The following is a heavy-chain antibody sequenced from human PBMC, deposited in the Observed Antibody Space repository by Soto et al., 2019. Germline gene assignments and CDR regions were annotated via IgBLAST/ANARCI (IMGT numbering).Heavy chain of an antibody. Sequence: PSETLSLTCTVSGGSISSGGYYWSWIRQHPGKGLEWIGYIYYSGSTYYNPSLKSRVTISVDTSKNQFSLKLSSVTAADTAVYYCARGERDYDSSGYYYGPGNYWGQGTLVTVS. V-gene: IGHV4-31*03. CDR1: GGSISSGGYY. D-gene: IGHD3-22*01. J-gene: IGHJ4*02. CDR3: ARGERDYDSSGYYYGPGNY. CDR2: IYYSGST.